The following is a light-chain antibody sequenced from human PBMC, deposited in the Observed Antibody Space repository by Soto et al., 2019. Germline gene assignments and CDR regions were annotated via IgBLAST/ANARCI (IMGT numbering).Light chain of an antibody. CDR1: QTISTY. CDR2: GAS. J-gene: IGKJ2*01. CDR3: QKSSSIPYT. Sequence: DIQMTQSPSSLSASVGDRVTITCRASQTISTYLNWYQQIPGKAPKLLIYGASNLQNGVPSRFSGSGSGTDFTLTISSLQPEDFATYYCQKSSSIPYTFGQGKKLEIK. V-gene: IGKV1-39*01.